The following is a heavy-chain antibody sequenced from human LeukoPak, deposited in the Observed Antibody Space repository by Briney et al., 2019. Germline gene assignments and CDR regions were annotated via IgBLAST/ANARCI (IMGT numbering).Heavy chain of an antibody. Sequence: GASVKVSCKASGYTFTGYYMHWVRQAPGQGLEWMGWISAYNGNTTYAQKLQGRVTMTTDTSTSTAYMELRSLRSDDTAVYYCARLSSGWYVDYYYYMDVWGKGTTVTVSS. CDR1: GYTFTGYY. D-gene: IGHD6-19*01. V-gene: IGHV1-18*04. CDR3: ARLSSGWYVDYYYYMDV. CDR2: ISAYNGNT. J-gene: IGHJ6*03.